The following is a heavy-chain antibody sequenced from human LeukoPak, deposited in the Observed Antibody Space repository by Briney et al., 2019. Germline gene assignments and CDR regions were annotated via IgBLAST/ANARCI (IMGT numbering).Heavy chain of an antibody. Sequence: GGSLRLSCAASGFTFSSYGMHWVRQAPGKGLEWVAFIRYDGSNKYYADSVKGRFTISRDNSENTLYLQMNSLRAEDTAVYYCARDPYSGNYGNYYYYYMDVWGKGTTVTISS. V-gene: IGHV3-30*02. J-gene: IGHJ6*03. CDR1: GFTFSSYG. D-gene: IGHD1-26*01. CDR3: ARDPYSGNYGNYYYYYMDV. CDR2: IRYDGSNK.